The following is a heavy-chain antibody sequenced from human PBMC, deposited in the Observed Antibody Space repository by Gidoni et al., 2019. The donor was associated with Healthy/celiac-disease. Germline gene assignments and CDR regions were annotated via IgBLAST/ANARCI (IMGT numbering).Heavy chain of an antibody. J-gene: IGHJ4*02. Sequence: EVQPLESGGGLVQPGGSLRLSCAASGFTFSSYAMSWVRQAPGKGLEWVSAISGSGGSTYYADSVKGRFTISRDNSKNTLYLQMNSLRAEDTAVYYCAKDQVETYYFDYWGQGTLVTVSS. CDR3: AKDQVETYYFDY. CDR1: GFTFSSYA. V-gene: IGHV3-23*01. CDR2: ISGSGGST.